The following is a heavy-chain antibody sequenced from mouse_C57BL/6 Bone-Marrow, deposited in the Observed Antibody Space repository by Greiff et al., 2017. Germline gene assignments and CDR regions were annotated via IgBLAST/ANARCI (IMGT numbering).Heavy chain of an antibody. CDR2: IYPGSGST. D-gene: IGHD1-1*01. CDR3: ARDYGITLFAY. J-gene: IGHJ3*01. V-gene: IGHV1-55*01. CDR1: GYTFTSYW. Sequence: QVQLQQPGAELVKPGASVKMSCKASGYTFTSYWITWVKQRPGQGLEWIGDIYPGSGSTNYNEKLKSKATLTVDTSSSTAYIQLSSLTSEYSAVYYGARDYGITLFAYWGQGTLVTVSA.